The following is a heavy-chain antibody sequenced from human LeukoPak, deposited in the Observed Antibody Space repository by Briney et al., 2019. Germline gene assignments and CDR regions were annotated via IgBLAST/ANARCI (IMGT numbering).Heavy chain of an antibody. Sequence: PGGSLRLSCVDSKFSLGNYWMAWVRQAPGKGLVWVANIKHDGNEKYYVDSVRGRFTISRDNAENSLYLQMNSLRAEDTAIYFCARHMPAVGATPFDYRGQGTLVTVSS. CDR1: KFSLGNYW. CDR3: ARHMPAVGATPFDY. J-gene: IGHJ4*02. CDR2: IKHDGNEK. D-gene: IGHD1-26*01. V-gene: IGHV3-7*01.